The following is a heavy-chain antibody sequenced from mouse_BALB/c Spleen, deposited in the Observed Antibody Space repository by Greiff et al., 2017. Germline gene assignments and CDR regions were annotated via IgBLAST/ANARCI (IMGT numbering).Heavy chain of an antibody. CDR3: ARGPNYSGGYAMDY. CDR2: INPYYGST. V-gene: IGHV1-39*01. D-gene: IGHD1-1*01. J-gene: IGHJ4*01. Sequence: EVQLQQTGPELVKPGASVKISCKASGYSFTDYIMLWVKQSHGKSLEWIGNINPYYGSTSYNLKFKGKATLTVDKSSSTAYMQLNSLTSEDSAVYYCARGPNYSGGYAMDYWGQGTSVTVSS. CDR1: GYSFTDYI.